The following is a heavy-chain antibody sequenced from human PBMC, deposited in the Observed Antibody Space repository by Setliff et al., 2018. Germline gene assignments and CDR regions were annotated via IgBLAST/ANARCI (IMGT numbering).Heavy chain of an antibody. Sequence: SETLSLTCTVSGGSFSTYYWSWIRQPAGKGLEWIGHINRRGSTNFSPSLKSRVTISLDTSKNQFSLNLTSVTAADTAVYYCARARSGWYSAYYYYKDVWGKGTTVTVSS. J-gene: IGHJ6*03. CDR2: INRRGST. CDR3: ARARSGWYSAYYYYKDV. CDR1: GGSFSTYY. V-gene: IGHV4-4*07. D-gene: IGHD6-19*01.